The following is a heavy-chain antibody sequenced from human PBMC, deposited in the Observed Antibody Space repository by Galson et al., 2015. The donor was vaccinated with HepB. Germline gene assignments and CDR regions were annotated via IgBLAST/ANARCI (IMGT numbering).Heavy chain of an antibody. D-gene: IGHD6-13*01. V-gene: IGHV3-15*01. J-gene: IGHJ5*02. CDR3: ATDVLYSTFWSWFDP. CDR2: IKSNTDGETT. Sequence: SLRLSCAASGFTFNNAWMSWVRPAPWTGLEWVGHIKSNTDGETTDYAAPVKGRFTISRDDSKNTLYLQMNSLKTDDTAVYYCATDVLYSTFWSWFDPWGQGTLVTVSS. CDR1: GFTFNNAW.